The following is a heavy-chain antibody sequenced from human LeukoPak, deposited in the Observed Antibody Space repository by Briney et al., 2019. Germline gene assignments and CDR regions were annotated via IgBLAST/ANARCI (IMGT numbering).Heavy chain of an antibody. V-gene: IGHV4-39*07. CDR2: IYYSGSA. CDR3: ARIGSWDQLLSKYHYYYMDV. Sequence: ASETLSLTCTVSGGSISTGNYYWGWIRQPPGKGLEWIGSIYYSGSAYYNPSLKSRVIISVDTSKNQFSLKLSSVTAADTAVYFCARIGSWDQLLSKYHYYYMDVWGKGTTVTVSS. D-gene: IGHD2-2*01. J-gene: IGHJ6*03. CDR1: GGSISTGNYY.